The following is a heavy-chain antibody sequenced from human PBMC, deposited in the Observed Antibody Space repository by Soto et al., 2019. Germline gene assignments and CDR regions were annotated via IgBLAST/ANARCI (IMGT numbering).Heavy chain of an antibody. Sequence: GGSLRLSCAASGFTFSSYAMSWVRQAPGKGLEWVSAISGSGGSTYYADSVKGRFTISRDNSKNTLYLQMNSLRAEDTAVYYCANSPPFYGDYQYFDYWGQGTLVTVSS. CDR3: ANSPPFYGDYQYFDY. CDR1: GFTFSSYA. CDR2: ISGSGGST. D-gene: IGHD4-17*01. V-gene: IGHV3-23*01. J-gene: IGHJ4*02.